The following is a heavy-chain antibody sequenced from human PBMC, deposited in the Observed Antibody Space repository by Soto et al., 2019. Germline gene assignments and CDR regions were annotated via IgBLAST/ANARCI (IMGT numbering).Heavy chain of an antibody. CDR1: GFTFSLYS. CDR2: ISRSSTGI. V-gene: IGHV3-48*02. D-gene: IGHD1-20*01. Sequence: EVQLVESGGGLVQPGGSLRLSCAASGFTFSLYSMSWFRQAPGKGLEWVSYISRSSTGIHYADSVKGRFTISRDDATNSMHLQMNSLRDGDTGVYYCAMAVNWGLDVWGQGTTVSISS. J-gene: IGHJ6*02. CDR3: AMAVNWGLDV.